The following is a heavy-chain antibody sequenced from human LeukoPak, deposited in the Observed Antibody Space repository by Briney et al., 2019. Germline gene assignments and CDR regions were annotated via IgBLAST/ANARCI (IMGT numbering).Heavy chain of an antibody. CDR1: GVTLYNYW. V-gene: IGHV3-74*01. D-gene: IGHD2-15*01. CDR2: INSDGRSI. J-gene: IGHJ6*01. Sequence: GGSLRLSCAASGVTLYNYWMHWVRQVPGKGLVWVARINSDGRSITYADSVKGRFTISRDNAKNTLYLQMNSLRAEDTAVYYCIRDIFYCSVGFSFFFTWGQG. CDR3: IRDIFYCSVGFSFFFT.